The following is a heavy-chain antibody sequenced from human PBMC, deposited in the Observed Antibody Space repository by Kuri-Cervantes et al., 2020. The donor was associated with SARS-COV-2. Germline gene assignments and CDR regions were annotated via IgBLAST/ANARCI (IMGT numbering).Heavy chain of an antibody. V-gene: IGHV4-30-4*08. CDR1: GGSISSGDYY. CDR2: IYYSGST. Sequence: SETLSLTCTVSGGSISSGDYYWSWIRQPPGKGLEWIGYIYYSGSTYYNPSLKSRVTISVDTSKNQFSLKLSSVTAADTAVYYCARGDSSGWPIEDWFDPWGQGTLVTVSS. D-gene: IGHD6-19*01. J-gene: IGHJ5*02. CDR3: ARGDSSGWPIEDWFDP.